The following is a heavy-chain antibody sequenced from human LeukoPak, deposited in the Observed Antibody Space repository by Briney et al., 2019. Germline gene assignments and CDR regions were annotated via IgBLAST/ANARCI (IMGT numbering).Heavy chain of an antibody. CDR3: AKYGYCSGGSCCSSRAGAFDI. J-gene: IGHJ3*02. D-gene: IGHD2-15*01. CDR1: GFTFSSYA. Sequence: PGGSLRLSCAASGFTFSSYAMSWVRQAPGKGLEWVSAISGSGGSTYYADSVKGRFTISRDNSKNTLYLQMNSLRAEDTAVYYCAKYGYCSGGSCCSSRAGAFDIWGQGTMVTVSS. CDR2: ISGSGGST. V-gene: IGHV3-23*01.